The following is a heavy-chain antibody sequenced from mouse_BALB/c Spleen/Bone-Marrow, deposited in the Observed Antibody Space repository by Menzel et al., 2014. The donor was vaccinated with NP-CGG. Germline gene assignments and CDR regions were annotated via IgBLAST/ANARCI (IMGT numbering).Heavy chain of an antibody. V-gene: IGHV3-2*02. J-gene: IGHJ4*01. Sequence: EVKLMESGPGLVKPSQSLSLTCTVTGYSITSDYACNWIRQFPGNKLEWMGYITYSGSTSYNPSLKSRISITRDTSKNQFFLQLNSVTTEDTATYYCARGLGRGAMDYWGQGTSVTVSS. D-gene: IGHD4-1*01. CDR1: GYSITSDYA. CDR3: ARGLGRGAMDY. CDR2: ITYSGST.